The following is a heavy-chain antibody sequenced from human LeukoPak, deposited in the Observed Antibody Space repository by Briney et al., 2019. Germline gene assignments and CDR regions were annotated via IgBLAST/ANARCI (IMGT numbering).Heavy chain of an antibody. V-gene: IGHV3-23*01. CDR3: AKDRPNYYHSNGHYYRRDGAS. Sequence: GGSLRLSCDASGFTFSIYAMSWVRQGTGKGLEWVSSITSSGEATYYADSVKGRFTISRDNSRYTLFLQMNSLTAEDTAVYYCAKDRPNYYHSNGHYYRRDGASWGQGTLVTVSS. CDR2: ITSSGEAT. CDR1: GFTFSIYA. J-gene: IGHJ5*02. D-gene: IGHD3-22*01.